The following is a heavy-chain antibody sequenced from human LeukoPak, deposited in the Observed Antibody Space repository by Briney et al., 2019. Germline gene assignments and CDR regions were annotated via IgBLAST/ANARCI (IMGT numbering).Heavy chain of an antibody. CDR1: GYTFTSYG. Sequence: ASVKVSCKASGYTFTSYGISWVRQAPGQGLEWMGWISAYNGNTNYAQKVQGRVTMTTDTSTSTAYMELRSLRSDDTAVHYCAREGWYYDSSLYYYGMDVWGQGTTVTVSS. CDR2: ISAYNGNT. CDR3: AREGWYYDSSLYYYGMDV. V-gene: IGHV1-18*01. J-gene: IGHJ6*02. D-gene: IGHD6-19*01.